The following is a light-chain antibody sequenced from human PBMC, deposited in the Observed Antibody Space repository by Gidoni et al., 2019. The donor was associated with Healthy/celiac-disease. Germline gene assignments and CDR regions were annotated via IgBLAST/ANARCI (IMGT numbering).Light chain of an antibody. CDR1: QSVSSSY. V-gene: IGKV3-20*01. J-gene: IGKJ1*01. CDR2: GAA. CDR3: QQYGSSSWT. Sequence: EIVFTHSPGTLSLSPGERATLSCRASQSVSSSYLAWYQQKPGQAPRLLIYGAASRATGIPDRFSGSGSGTDFTLTISRLEPEDFAVYYGQQYGSSSWTFGQGTKVEIK.